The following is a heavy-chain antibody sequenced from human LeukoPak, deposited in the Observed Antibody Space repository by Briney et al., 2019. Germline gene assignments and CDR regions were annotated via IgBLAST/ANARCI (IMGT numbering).Heavy chain of an antibody. V-gene: IGHV3-48*01. J-gene: IGHJ3*02. Sequence: GGSLRLSCAASGFTFSSYSMNWVRQAPGKGLEWASYISSSSSTIYYADSVKGRFTISRDNAKNSLYLQMNSLKTEDTAVYYCARVVRGDDAFDIWGQGTMVTVSS. D-gene: IGHD3-10*01. CDR1: GFTFSSYS. CDR2: ISSSSSTI. CDR3: ARVVRGDDAFDI.